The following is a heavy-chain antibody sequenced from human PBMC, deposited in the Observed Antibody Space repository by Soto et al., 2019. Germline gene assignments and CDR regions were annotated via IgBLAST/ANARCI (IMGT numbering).Heavy chain of an antibody. V-gene: IGHV5-51*01. Sequence: SLKISCKGSGHSFSRYWIGWVRQMPGKGLEWMGIIYPGDSEIRYSPSFQGQVTISADTSISTAYLQWSSLKASDTAIYYCARRRGSGSDYYYNYGMGVWGQGTTVTVSS. D-gene: IGHD1-26*01. CDR2: IYPGDSEI. J-gene: IGHJ6*02. CDR3: ARRRGSGSDYYYNYGMGV. CDR1: GHSFSRYW.